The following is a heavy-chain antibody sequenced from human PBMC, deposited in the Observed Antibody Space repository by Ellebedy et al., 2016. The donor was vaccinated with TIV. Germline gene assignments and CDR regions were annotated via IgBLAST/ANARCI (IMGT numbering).Heavy chain of an antibody. J-gene: IGHJ4*02. V-gene: IGHV4-59*01. CDR3: ASAPHSVYFDF. CDR2: IHYSGST. CDR1: SDSISNYY. Sequence: SETLSLTCTVSSDSISNYYWSWIRQSPGKGLEWIGYIHYSGSTNYSPSLKSRVTMSIDTSKNQFSLKLSSVTAADTAVYYCASAPHSVYFDFWGQGTLVTVSS.